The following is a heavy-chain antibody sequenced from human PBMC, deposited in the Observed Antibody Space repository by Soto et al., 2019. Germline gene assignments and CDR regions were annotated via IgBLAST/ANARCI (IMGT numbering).Heavy chain of an antibody. D-gene: IGHD1-26*01. V-gene: IGHV4-39*01. CDR3: ARQTYSGSYEYYFDY. Sequence: SETLSLTCTVSCGSISSSSYYWGWIRQPPGKGLEWIGSIYYSGSTYYNPSLKSRVTISVDTSKNQFSLKLSSVTAADTAVYYCARQTYSGSYEYYFDYWGQGTLVTVSS. CDR2: IYYSGST. CDR1: CGSISSSSYY. J-gene: IGHJ4*02.